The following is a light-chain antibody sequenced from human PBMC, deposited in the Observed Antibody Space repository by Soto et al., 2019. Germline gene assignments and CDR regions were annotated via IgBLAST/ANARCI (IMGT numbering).Light chain of an antibody. J-gene: IGKJ3*01. CDR1: QGVLDSSKTKNF. CDR3: QQYYTSPFT. Sequence: DIVMTQSPDSLAVSLGESATINSTSNQGVLDSSKTKNFLIWDQEKPGQPPKTVIYWASTRESGVPDRSSGSVSGTDFTLTISSLQAEDVAVYYCQQYYTSPFTFGPGTTVDI. CDR2: WAS. V-gene: IGKV4-1*01.